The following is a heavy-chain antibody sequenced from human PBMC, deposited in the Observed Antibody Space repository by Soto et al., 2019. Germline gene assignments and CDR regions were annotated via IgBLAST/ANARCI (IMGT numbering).Heavy chain of an antibody. D-gene: IGHD3-10*01. Sequence: QVQLQESGPGLVKPSQTLSLTCTVSGGSISSGGYYWSWIRQHPGKGLEWIGYIYYSGSTYYNPSLNRRVTISVDTAKNQFSLKLSSVTAADTAVYYGASIVSSAHGEFSDWGQGTLVTVSS. CDR3: ASIVSSAHGEFSD. CDR2: IYYSGST. J-gene: IGHJ4*02. V-gene: IGHV4-31*03. CDR1: GGSISSGGYY.